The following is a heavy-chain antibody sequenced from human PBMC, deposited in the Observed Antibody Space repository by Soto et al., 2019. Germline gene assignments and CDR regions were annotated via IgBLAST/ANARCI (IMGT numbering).Heavy chain of an antibody. J-gene: IGHJ4*02. CDR2: ISDTGAT. V-gene: IGHV4-30-2*01. CDR3: ANALGISTGLDY. Sequence: QLQLQESGSGLVKPSQTLSLTCAVSGGSISSSGYLWNWIRQPPGKGLEWIGSISDTGATSDNPSRGSPITITLDRSKNQFSLKLTSVTAADTALYYCANALGISTGLDYWGQGSLVTVSS. CDR1: GGSISSSGYL. D-gene: IGHD2-2*01.